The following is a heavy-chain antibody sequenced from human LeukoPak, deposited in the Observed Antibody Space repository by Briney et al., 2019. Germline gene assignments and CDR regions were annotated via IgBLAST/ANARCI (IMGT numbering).Heavy chain of an antibody. CDR2: ISGSGGST. Sequence: GGSLRLSCAASGFTFSSYTMSWVRQAPGKGLEWVSAISGSGGSTYYADSVKGRFTISRDNSKNTLYLQMNSLRAEDTAVYYCAKEGLNYYDSSGYYDYWGQGTLVTVSS. CDR3: AKEGLNYYDSSGYYDY. J-gene: IGHJ4*02. CDR1: GFTFSSYT. V-gene: IGHV3-23*01. D-gene: IGHD3-22*01.